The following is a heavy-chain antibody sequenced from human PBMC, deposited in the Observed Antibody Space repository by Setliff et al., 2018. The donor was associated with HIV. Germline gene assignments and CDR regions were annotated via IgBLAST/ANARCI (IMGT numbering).Heavy chain of an antibody. CDR3: ARDRSVEDVVRGVITDYSYYMDV. V-gene: IGHV1-2*02. J-gene: IGHJ6*03. Sequence: ASVKVSCKASGYTFSDYYMHWVRQAPGQGLEWMGWINPNSGGTNYAQKFQGRVNMTRDTSISTTYMELSRLRSDDTAVYYCARDRSVEDVVRGVITDYSYYMDVWGRGTTVTVSS. CDR2: INPNSGGT. D-gene: IGHD3-10*01. CDR1: GYTFSDYY.